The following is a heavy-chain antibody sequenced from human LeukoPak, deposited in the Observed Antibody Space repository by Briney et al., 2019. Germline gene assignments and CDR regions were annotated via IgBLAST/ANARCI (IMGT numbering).Heavy chain of an antibody. D-gene: IGHD6-25*01. Sequence: GGSLRLSCAASGFTFSSYAMSWVRQAPGKGLEWVSAISGSGGSTYYADSVKGRFTISRDNSKNTLYLQMNSLRAEDTAVYYCAKAERPGIARCVNDYWGQGTLVTVSS. CDR1: GFTFSSYA. V-gene: IGHV3-23*01. J-gene: IGHJ4*02. CDR3: AKAERPGIARCVNDY. CDR2: ISGSGGST.